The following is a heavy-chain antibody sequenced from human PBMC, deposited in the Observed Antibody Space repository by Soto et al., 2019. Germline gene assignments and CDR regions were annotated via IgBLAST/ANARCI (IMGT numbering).Heavy chain of an antibody. CDR1: GGSISSSSYY. V-gene: IGHV4-39*01. Sequence: SETLSLTCTVSGGSISSSSYYWGWIRQPPGKGLEWIGSIYYSGSTYYNPSLKSRVTISVDTSKNQFSLKLSSVTAADTAVYYCARVSSSWYWFDPWGQGTLVTVSS. CDR2: IYYSGST. J-gene: IGHJ5*02. D-gene: IGHD6-13*01. CDR3: ARVSSSWYWFDP.